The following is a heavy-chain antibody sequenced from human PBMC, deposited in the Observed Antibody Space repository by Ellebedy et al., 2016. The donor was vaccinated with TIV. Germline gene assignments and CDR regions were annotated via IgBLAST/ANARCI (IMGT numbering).Heavy chain of an antibody. D-gene: IGHD6-19*01. J-gene: IGHJ5*02. Sequence: GGSLRLXXMASGFTFSTYAMTWVRQAPGKGLEWVSGISRTGGDTFYADSVKGRFTISRDNSENTLYLHLRRLRAEDTALYYCARDGYSSGYLGWFDPWGQGTLVTVSS. CDR2: ISRTGGDT. V-gene: IGHV3-23*01. CDR3: ARDGYSSGYLGWFDP. CDR1: GFTFSTYA.